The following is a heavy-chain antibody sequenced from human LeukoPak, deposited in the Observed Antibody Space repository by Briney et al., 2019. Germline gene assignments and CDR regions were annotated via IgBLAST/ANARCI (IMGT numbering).Heavy chain of an antibody. CDR1: EFTFSNYA. Sequence: PGGSLRLSCAASEFTFSNYAMTWVRQAPGKGPEWVSTITSGGSIFYADSVKGRFAISRDNSKNTLYLQMNSLRVEDTAVYYCAKRPDYSTTWYYFDSWGQGTLSPSPQ. D-gene: IGHD6-13*01. CDR2: ITSGGSI. CDR3: AKRPDYSTTWYYFDS. J-gene: IGHJ4*02. V-gene: IGHV3-23*01.